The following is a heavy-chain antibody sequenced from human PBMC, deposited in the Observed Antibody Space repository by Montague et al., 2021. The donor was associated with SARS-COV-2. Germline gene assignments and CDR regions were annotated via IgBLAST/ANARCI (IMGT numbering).Heavy chain of an antibody. CDR1: GDSVAEHRGR. J-gene: IGHJ4*02. V-gene: IGHV6-1*01. CDR3: ARAERGSCGDGNCYQYFFNY. Sequence: CAISGDSVAEHRGRWEEHTFEPQSRLECVCRPLHGNEWYSDYSVSVKSRISINPDTSKNQFSLQLNSVTPEDTAVYYCARAERGSCGDGNCYQYFFNYWGQGTLVTVSS. CDR2: PLHGNEWYS. D-gene: IGHD2-15*01.